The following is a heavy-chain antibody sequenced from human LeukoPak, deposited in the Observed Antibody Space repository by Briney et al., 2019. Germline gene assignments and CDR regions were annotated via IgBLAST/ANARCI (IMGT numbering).Heavy chain of an antibody. CDR1: GFTFSNAW. V-gene: IGHV3-23*01. D-gene: IGHD2-8*01. CDR3: AKDSRSYNGVYDPFDI. J-gene: IGHJ3*02. CDR2: IGGDDAT. Sequence: GGSLRLSCAASGFTFSNAWMSWVRQAPGKGLEWVSVIGGDDATYYTDSVKGRFTISRDNSKNTLSLQMNSLRAEDTAIYYCAKDSRSYNGVYDPFDIWGQGTMVTVSS.